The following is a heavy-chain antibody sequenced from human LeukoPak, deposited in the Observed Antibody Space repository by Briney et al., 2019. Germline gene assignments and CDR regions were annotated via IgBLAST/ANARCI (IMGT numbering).Heavy chain of an antibody. CDR3: TTEPLIAVAGTY. V-gene: IGHV3-15*01. CDR1: GFTFSNAW. CDR2: IKSKTDGGTT. J-gene: IGHJ4*02. D-gene: IGHD6-19*01. Sequence: GGSLRLSCAASGFTFSNAWMSWVRQAPGKGLEWVGRIKSKTDGGTTDYAAPVKDRFTISRDDSKNTLYLQMNSLKTEDTAVYYCTTEPLIAVAGTYWGQGTLVTVSS.